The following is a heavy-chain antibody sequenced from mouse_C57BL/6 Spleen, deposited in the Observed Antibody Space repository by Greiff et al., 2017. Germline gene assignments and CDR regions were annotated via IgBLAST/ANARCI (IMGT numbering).Heavy chain of an antibody. CDR3: APMVTTWKWYFDV. CDR1: GYTFTDYY. J-gene: IGHJ1*03. D-gene: IGHD2-3*01. V-gene: IGHV1-26*01. CDR2: INPNNGGT. Sequence: EVQLQQSGPELVKPGASVKISCKASGYTFTDYYMNWVKQSHGKSLEWIGDINPNNGGTSYNQKFKGKATLTVDKSSSTAYMELRSLTSEDSAVYYCAPMVTTWKWYFDVWGTGTTVTVSS.